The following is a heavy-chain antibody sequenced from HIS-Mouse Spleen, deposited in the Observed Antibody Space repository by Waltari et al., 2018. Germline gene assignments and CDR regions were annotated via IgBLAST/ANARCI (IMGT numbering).Heavy chain of an antibody. CDR3: AREFGLLPPISSRDYDAFDI. J-gene: IGHJ3*02. D-gene: IGHD3-10*01. V-gene: IGHV4-39*07. CDR2: IYYSGSP. Sequence: QLQLQESGPGLVKPSETLSLTCTVSGGSISSSSYYWGWIRQPPGKGLEWIGSIYYSGSPYSTPSLKSRVTISVDTSKNQFSLKLSSVTAADTAVYYCAREFGLLPPISSRDYDAFDIWGQGTMVTVSS. CDR1: GGSISSSSYY.